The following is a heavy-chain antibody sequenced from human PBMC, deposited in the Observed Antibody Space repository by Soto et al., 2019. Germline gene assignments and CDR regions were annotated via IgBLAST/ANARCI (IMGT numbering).Heavy chain of an antibody. D-gene: IGHD3-3*01. CDR1: GGSFSGYY. CDR3: ARGRKEDFGSALNWFAP. V-gene: IGHV4-34*01. J-gene: IGHJ5*02. CDR2: INHSGST. Sequence: SETLSLTCAVYGGSFSGYYWSWIRQPPGKGLEWIGEINHSGSTNYNPSLKSRVTISVDTSKNQFSLKLSSVTAADTAVYYCARGRKEDFGSALNWFAPWGQGPLVTASS.